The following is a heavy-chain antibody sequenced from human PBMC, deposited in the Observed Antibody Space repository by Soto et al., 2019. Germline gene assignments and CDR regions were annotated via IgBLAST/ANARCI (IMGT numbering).Heavy chain of an antibody. CDR2: INPNSGGT. Sequence: ASVKVSCKASGYTFTGYYMHWVRQAPGQGLEWMGWINPNSGGTNYAQKFQGWVTMTRDTSISTAYMELSRLRSDDTAVYYCARDREVATITFLVGQLPLLTYGMDVWGQGTTVTVSS. D-gene: IGHD5-12*01. V-gene: IGHV1-2*04. J-gene: IGHJ6*02. CDR1: GYTFTGYY. CDR3: ARDREVATITFLVGQLPLLTYGMDV.